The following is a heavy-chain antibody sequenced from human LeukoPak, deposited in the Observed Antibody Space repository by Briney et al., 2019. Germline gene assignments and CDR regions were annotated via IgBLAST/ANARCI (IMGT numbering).Heavy chain of an antibody. V-gene: IGHV1-69*05. D-gene: IGHD4-11*01. J-gene: IGHJ4*02. CDR3: ARDVSQTVTLDY. Sequence: SVKVSCKASGGTFSSYAISWVRQAPGQGLEWMGGIIPIFGTANYAQKFQGRVTMTRDMSTSTVYMELSSLRSEDTAVYYCARDVSQTVTLDYWGQGALVTVSS. CDR1: GGTFSSYA. CDR2: IIPIFGTA.